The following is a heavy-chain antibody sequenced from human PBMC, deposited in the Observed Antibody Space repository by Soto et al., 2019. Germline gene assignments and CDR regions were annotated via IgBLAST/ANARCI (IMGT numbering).Heavy chain of an antibody. CDR1: GYTFTSYG. V-gene: IGHV1-18*01. CDR3: ARDKGFTMIVVVSPGPFDY. CDR2: ISAYNGNT. D-gene: IGHD3-22*01. J-gene: IGHJ4*02. Sequence: GASVKVSCKASGYTFTSYGISWVRQAPGQGREWMGWISAYNGNTNYAQKLQGRVTMTTDTSTSTAYMELRSLRSDDTAVYYCARDKGFTMIVVVSPGPFDYWGQGTLVTVSS.